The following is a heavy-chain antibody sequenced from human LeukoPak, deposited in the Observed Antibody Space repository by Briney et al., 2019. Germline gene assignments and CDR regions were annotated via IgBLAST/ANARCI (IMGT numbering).Heavy chain of an antibody. Sequence: PSETLSLTCTVSDDSITSGGNYWGWVRQYPGKGLEWIGYMFYRGSTFYNPSLKSRVTISVDTSQNHFSLKLSSVTVADTAVYFCARLPAAGGLRVDSWGQGTLVTVSS. D-gene: IGHD6-13*01. V-gene: IGHV4-31*03. CDR2: MFYRGST. J-gene: IGHJ4*02. CDR3: ARLPAAGGLRVDS. CDR1: DDSITSGGNY.